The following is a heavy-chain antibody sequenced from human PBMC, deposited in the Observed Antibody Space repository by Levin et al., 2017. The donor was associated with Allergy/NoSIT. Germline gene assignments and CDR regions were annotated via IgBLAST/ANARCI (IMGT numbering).Heavy chain of an antibody. J-gene: IGHJ5*01. Sequence: MSSETLSLTCTVSGGSISSYYWTWIRQPAGKGLEWIGRILASGSTNYNPSLKSRVTMSVDTSKDQFSLNLSSATAADTAVYYCVRGGGGAYQFDPWGQGTLVTVSS. D-gene: IGHD1-26*01. CDR2: ILASGST. CDR1: GGSISSYY. V-gene: IGHV4-4*07. CDR3: VRGGGGAYQFDP.